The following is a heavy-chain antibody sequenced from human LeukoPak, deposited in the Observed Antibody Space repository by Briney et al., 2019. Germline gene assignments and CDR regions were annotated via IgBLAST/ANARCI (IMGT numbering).Heavy chain of an antibody. J-gene: IGHJ6*03. CDR1: GFTFRNYA. CDR2: ISSSSTYI. Sequence: GGSLRLSCAASGFTFRNYAMNWVRQAPGKGLEWVSFISSSSTYIYYGDSVKGRFTISRDNAKNSLYLQMNSLRAEDTAVYYCARDGSSEDYYYYYMDVWGKGTTVTVSS. V-gene: IGHV3-21*01. D-gene: IGHD6-6*01. CDR3: ARDGSSEDYYYYYMDV.